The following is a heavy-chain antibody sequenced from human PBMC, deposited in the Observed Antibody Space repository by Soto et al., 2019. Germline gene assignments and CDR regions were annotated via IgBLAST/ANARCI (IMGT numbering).Heavy chain of an antibody. D-gene: IGHD6-19*01. CDR1: GFTFSSFG. J-gene: IGHJ4*02. Sequence: SLRLSCAASGFTFSSFGMHWVRQAPGKGLEWVALISYDGSNKYYADSVKGRFTISRDKSKNTLYLQMNSLRAEDTAVYYCAKDRGWSSADLDYWGQGTLVTVSS. V-gene: IGHV3-30*18. CDR2: ISYDGSNK. CDR3: AKDRGWSSADLDY.